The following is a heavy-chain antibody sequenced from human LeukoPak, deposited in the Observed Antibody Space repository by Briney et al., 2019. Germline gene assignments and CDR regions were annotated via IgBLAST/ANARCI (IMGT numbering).Heavy chain of an antibody. CDR1: GGSTSSAGYY. CDR2: IYYTGNT. J-gene: IGHJ5*02. Sequence: PSQTLSLTCTVSGGSTSSAGYYWSWIRHHPGKGLEWIGYIYYTGNTYYNPSLESRVIISVDTSQDQFSLKVNSVTAADTAVYYCARYCSTTSCRWFDPWGQGTLVTVSS. V-gene: IGHV4-31*03. CDR3: ARYCSTTSCRWFDP. D-gene: IGHD2-2*01.